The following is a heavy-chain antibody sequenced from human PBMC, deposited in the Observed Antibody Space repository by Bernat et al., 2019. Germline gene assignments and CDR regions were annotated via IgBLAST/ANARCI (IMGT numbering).Heavy chain of an antibody. CDR1: GGSISSGGYY. CDR2: IYHSGST. CDR3: ARGGMATAKIFDY. Sequence: QVQLQESGPGLVKPSQTLSLTCTVSGGSISSGGYYWSWIRQHPGKGLEWIGYIYHSGSTYYNPSLKSRVTISVDRSKNQFSLKLSSVTAADTAVYYCARGGMATAKIFDYWGQGTLVTVSS. V-gene: IGHV4-31*03. D-gene: IGHD5-24*01. J-gene: IGHJ4*02.